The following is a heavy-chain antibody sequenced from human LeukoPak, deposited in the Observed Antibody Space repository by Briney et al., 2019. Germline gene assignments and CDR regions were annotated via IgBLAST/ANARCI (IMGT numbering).Heavy chain of an antibody. CDR1: GGSISSGGSY. J-gene: IGHJ4*02. CDR2: IYYSGST. V-gene: IGHV4-31*03. CDR3: AREMTAVMGLFDS. Sequence: SQTLSLTCSVSGGSISSGGSYWSWILQHPGKGPEWIGYIYYSGSTFYNPSLKSRVTISLDTSKSQFFLKLSSVTAADTAVYYCAREMTAVMGLFDSWGQGTLITVSS. D-gene: IGHD4-11*01.